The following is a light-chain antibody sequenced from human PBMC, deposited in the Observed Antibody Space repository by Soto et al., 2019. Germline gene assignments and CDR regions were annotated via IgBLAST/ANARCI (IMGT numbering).Light chain of an antibody. Sequence: EIVLTQTPGTLSLSPGERVTLSCRASQSVSSSYLAWYQQKPGQAPKLLIYGASNRATGIPDRFSGSRSGTDFTLTISRLEPEDFAVYYCQQYDRSPPMYTFGQGTKLEIK. CDR2: GAS. CDR3: QQYDRSPPMYT. V-gene: IGKV3-20*01. CDR1: QSVSSSY. J-gene: IGKJ2*01.